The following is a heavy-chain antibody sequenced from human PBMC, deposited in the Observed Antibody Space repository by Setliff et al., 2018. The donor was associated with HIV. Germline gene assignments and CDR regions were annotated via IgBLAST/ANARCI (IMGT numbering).Heavy chain of an antibody. D-gene: IGHD1-7*01. CDR1: GFTFDDYA. CDR2: ISGSGVST. Sequence: GGSLRLSCTASGFTFDDYAMHWFRQAPGKGLEWVSGISGSGVSTYYADSVKGRFTISRDNSKNSLYLQMNSLRAEDTAVYYCATDRGTYWGQGTLVTVSS. CDR3: ATDRGTY. J-gene: IGHJ4*02. V-gene: IGHV3-23*01.